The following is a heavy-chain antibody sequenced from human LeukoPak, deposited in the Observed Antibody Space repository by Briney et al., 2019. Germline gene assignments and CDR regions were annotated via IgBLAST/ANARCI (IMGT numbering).Heavy chain of an antibody. D-gene: IGHD3-22*01. V-gene: IGHV1-18*01. CDR3: ARLGGYYSDWFDP. Sequence: GASVKVSRTASGYTFTSYGISWVRQAPGQGLEWMGWISAYNGNTNYAQKLQGRLTMTTDTSTSTPYMELRSLRSDDTAVYYCARLGGYYSDWFDPWGQGTLVTVSS. J-gene: IGHJ5*02. CDR1: GYTFTSYG. CDR2: ISAYNGNT.